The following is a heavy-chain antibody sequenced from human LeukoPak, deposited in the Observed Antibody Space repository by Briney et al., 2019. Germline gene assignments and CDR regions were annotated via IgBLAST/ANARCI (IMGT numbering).Heavy chain of an antibody. CDR1: GHTLSELS. Sequence: ASVQVSCKLSGHTLSELSMHWVRQAPGKGLEWMGGFDPEHGEIVYAQKFQGRITLTEGTSTDTAYMNLSSLTSDDTAVYYCATDVIGLIKIVRRPFDIWGPGTMLTVSS. V-gene: IGHV1-24*01. J-gene: IGHJ3*02. D-gene: IGHD2-21*01. CDR3: ATDVIGLIKIVRRPFDI. CDR2: FDPEHGEI.